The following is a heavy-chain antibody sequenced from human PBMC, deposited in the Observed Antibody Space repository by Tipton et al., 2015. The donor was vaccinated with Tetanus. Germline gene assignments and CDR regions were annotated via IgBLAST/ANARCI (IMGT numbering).Heavy chain of an antibody. D-gene: IGHD3-22*01. CDR3: ARDRGDYIYYGMDV. V-gene: IGHV1-2*02. CDR1: GYTFTGYY. J-gene: IGHJ6*02. Sequence: QVQLVQSGAEVKRPGASLTVSCKASGYTFTGYYLYWVRQAPGQGLEWMGWIDPNSGGTIYAQKFQGRVTMTRDTSISTAYMELSRLRSDDTAVYYCARDRGDYIYYGMDVWGPGTPVTVTS. CDR2: IDPNSGGT.